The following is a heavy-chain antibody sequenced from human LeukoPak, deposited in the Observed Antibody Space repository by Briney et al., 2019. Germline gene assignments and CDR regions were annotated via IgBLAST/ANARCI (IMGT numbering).Heavy chain of an antibody. V-gene: IGHV1-69*13. CDR2: IIPIFGTA. CDR3: ARDAPYDSSGYSDY. CDR1: EGTFSSYA. J-gene: IGHJ4*02. Sequence: SVKVSCKASEGTFSSYAISWVRQAPGQGLEWMGGIIPIFGTANYAQKFQGRVTITADESTSTAYMELSSLRSEDTAVYYCARDAPYDSSGYSDYWGQGTLVTVSS. D-gene: IGHD3-22*01.